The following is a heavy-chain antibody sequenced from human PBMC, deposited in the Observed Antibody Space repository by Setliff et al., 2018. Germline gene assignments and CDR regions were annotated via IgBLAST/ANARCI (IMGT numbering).Heavy chain of an antibody. Sequence: ASVKVSCKASGYTFSDYIINWVRQAPGQGLEWVGWISPHTGKTYSAQKLQGRVTMTTDTSTGTAYMELSSLRPEDTAVYYCARGKMDVVAVAGKYCVMDVWGQGTTVTVSS. J-gene: IGHJ6*02. D-gene: IGHD6-19*01. CDR1: GYTFSDYI. V-gene: IGHV1-18*01. CDR2: ISPHTGKT. CDR3: ARGKMDVVAVAGKYCVMDV.